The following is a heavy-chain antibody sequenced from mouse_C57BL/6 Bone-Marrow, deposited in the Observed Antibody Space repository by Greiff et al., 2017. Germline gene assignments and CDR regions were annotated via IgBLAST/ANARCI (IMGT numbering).Heavy chain of an antibody. CDR3: ARRWDMDY. CDR2: IDPSDSYT. J-gene: IGHJ4*01. D-gene: IGHD1-1*02. Sequence: QVQLQQPGAELVKPGASVKLSCKASGYTFTSYWMQWVKQRPGQGLEWIGEIDPSDSYTTYNQKFKGKATLTVDTSSSTAYMQLSSLTSEDSAVYYCARRWDMDYWGQGTSVTVSS. CDR1: GYTFTSYW. V-gene: IGHV1-50*01.